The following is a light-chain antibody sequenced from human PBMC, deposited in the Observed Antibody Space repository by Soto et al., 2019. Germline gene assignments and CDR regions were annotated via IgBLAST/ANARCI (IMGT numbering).Light chain of an antibody. CDR1: SRDVGGSNF. CDR3: SSYTSSSTL. Sequence: QSALTQPASGSGSPGQSITISCTGTSRDVGGSNFVSWYQQHPGKAPKLMLYDVSDRPSGVSNRFSGSKSGNTASLTISGLQAEDEADYYCSSYTSSSTLIGGGTKLTVL. J-gene: IGLJ2*01. V-gene: IGLV2-14*01. CDR2: DVS.